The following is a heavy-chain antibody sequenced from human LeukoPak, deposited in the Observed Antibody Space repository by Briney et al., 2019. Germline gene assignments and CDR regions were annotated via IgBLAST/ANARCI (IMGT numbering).Heavy chain of an antibody. CDR2: ISAYNGDT. D-gene: IGHD2-15*01. CDR3: ARAPGCSGGSCSNWFDP. J-gene: IGHJ5*02. CDR1: GYIFAHNG. Sequence: ASVKVSCKTSGYIFAHNGISWVRQAPGQGPEWMGWISAYNGDTNYAQNFQGRVTMTRDTSTSTVYMELRSLRSDDTAVYYCARAPGCSGGSCSNWFDPWGQGTLVTVSS. V-gene: IGHV1-18*01.